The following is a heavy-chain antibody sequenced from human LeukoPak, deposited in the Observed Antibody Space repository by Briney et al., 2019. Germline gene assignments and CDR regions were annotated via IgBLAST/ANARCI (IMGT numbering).Heavy chain of an antibody. J-gene: IGHJ4*02. CDR2: ISAYNGNT. Sequence: ASVKVSCKASGYTFSSYGISWVRQAPGQGLEWMGWISAYNGNTNYAQKLQGRVTMTTDTSTSTAYMELRSLRSDDTAVYYCAKNDILTGYSDYWGQGTLVTVSS. CDR3: AKNDILTGYSDY. CDR1: GYTFSSYG. D-gene: IGHD3-9*01. V-gene: IGHV1-18*01.